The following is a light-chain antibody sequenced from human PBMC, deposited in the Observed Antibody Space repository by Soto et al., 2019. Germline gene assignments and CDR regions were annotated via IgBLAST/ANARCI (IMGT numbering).Light chain of an antibody. CDR3: QQRSLWPLT. CDR2: DAS. V-gene: IGKV3-11*01. Sequence: PGERATLSCRATQSVSNHLAWYQHRPGQAPRLLIYDASNRATDIPARFSGSGSGTDFTLTISSLEPEDSAVYYCQQRSLWPLTFGGGHNVEIK. CDR1: QSVSNH. J-gene: IGKJ4*02.